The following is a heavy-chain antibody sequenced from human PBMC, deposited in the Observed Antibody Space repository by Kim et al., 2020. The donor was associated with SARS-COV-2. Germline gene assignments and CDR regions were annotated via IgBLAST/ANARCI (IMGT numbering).Heavy chain of an antibody. CDR1: GFTFSSYA. J-gene: IGHJ4*02. D-gene: IGHD3-16*01. CDR2: FGVSGDRT. Sequence: GGSLRLSCAASGFTFSSYAMSWVRQAPGKGLEWVSRFGVSGDRTDYADSVKGRFTISRDTSKNTLYLQMNSLRVEDTAVYYCARGNWGPFDYWGQGTLVTVSS. CDR3: ARGNWGPFDY. V-gene: IGHV3-23*01.